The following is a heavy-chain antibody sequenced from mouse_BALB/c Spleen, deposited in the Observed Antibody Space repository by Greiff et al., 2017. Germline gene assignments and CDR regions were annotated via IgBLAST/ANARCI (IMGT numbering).Heavy chain of an antibody. J-gene: IGHJ4*01. CDR3: ARSGPPLAMDY. CDR1: GFTFSSFG. Sequence: EVQLKESGGGLVQPGGSRKLSCAASGFTFSSFGMHWVRQAPEKGLEWVAYISSGSSTIYYADTVKGRFTISRDNPKNTLFLQMTSLRSEDTAMYYCARSGPPLAMDYWGQGTSVTVSS. D-gene: IGHD3-2*02. CDR2: ISSGSSTI. V-gene: IGHV5-17*02.